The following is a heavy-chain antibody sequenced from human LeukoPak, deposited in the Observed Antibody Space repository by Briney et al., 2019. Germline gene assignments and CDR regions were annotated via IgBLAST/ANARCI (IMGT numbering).Heavy chain of an antibody. V-gene: IGHV4-59*01. Sequence: PSETLSLTCTVSGGSISSYYWSWIRQPPGKGLEWIGYIYYSGSTNYNPSLKSRVTISVDTFKNQFSLKLSSVTAADTAVYYCARGVVATIDGYYYYYMDVWGKGTTVTVSS. D-gene: IGHD5-12*01. CDR2: IYYSGST. CDR1: GGSISSYY. CDR3: ARGVVATIDGYYYYYMDV. J-gene: IGHJ6*03.